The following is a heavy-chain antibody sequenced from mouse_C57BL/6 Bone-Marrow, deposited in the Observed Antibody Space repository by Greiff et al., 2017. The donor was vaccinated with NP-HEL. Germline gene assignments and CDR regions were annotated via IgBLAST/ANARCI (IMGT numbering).Heavy chain of an antibody. Sequence: DVKLVESGGGLVQPKGSLKLSCAASGFSFNTYAMNWVRQAPGKGLEWVARIRSKSNNYATYYADSVKDRFTISRDDSESMLYLQMNNLKTEDTAMYYCVRQGYGSSFDYWGQGTTLTVSS. V-gene: IGHV10-1*01. CDR3: VRQGYGSSFDY. D-gene: IGHD1-1*01. CDR2: IRSKSNNYAT. CDR1: GFSFNTYA. J-gene: IGHJ2*01.